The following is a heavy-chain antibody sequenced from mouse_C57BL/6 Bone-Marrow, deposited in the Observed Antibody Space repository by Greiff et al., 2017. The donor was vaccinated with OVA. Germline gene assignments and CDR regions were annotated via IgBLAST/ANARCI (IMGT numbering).Heavy chain of an antibody. CDR2: INYDGSST. D-gene: IGHD2-4*01. J-gene: IGHJ2*01. Sequence: EVMLVESEGGLVQPGSSMKLSCTASGFTFSDYYMAWVRQVPEKGLEWVANINYDGSSTYYLDSLKSRFIISRDNAKNILYLQMSSLKSEDTAMYCCAREGSLSMRLRRGYYFDYWGQGTTLTVSA. V-gene: IGHV5-16*01. CDR1: GFTFSDYY. CDR3: AREGSLSMRLRRGYYFDY.